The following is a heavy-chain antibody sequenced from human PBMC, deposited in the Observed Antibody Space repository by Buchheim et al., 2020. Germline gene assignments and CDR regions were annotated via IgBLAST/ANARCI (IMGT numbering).Heavy chain of an antibody. V-gene: IGHV3-7*01. D-gene: IGHD3-22*01. CDR2: INQDGSQI. Sequence: EVELVEFGGGLVQPGGSLRLSCAASGFSFSSYAMTWVRQAPGKGLDWVANINQDGSQINYVDSVRGRFTISRDNAKNSLYLQMNSLRAEDTAVYYCARAYDSSGYPDYWGHGTL. CDR1: GFSFSSYA. J-gene: IGHJ4*01. CDR3: ARAYDSSGYPDY.